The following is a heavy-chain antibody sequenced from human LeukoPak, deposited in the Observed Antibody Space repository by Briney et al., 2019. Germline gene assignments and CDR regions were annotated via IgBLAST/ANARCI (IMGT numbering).Heavy chain of an antibody. V-gene: IGHV3-23*01. CDR2: ISGSGGST. CDR3: ARVSSILPGGAPFDY. CDR1: GFTFSSYA. J-gene: IGHJ4*02. Sequence: PGGSLRLSCAASGFTFSSYAMSWVRQAPGKGLEWVSAISGSGGSTYYADSVKGRFTISRDNSKNTLYLQMNSLRAEDTAVYYCARVSSILPGGAPFDYWGQGTLVTVSS. D-gene: IGHD6-13*01.